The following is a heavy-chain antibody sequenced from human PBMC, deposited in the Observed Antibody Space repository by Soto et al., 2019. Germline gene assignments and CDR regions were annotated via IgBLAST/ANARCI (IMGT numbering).Heavy chain of an antibody. Sequence: PFETLSLTCTVSGGSISNKRYYWGWIRQPPGKGLEWIGSIHYSGSTYDNPSLKSRVTISVDTSKNQLSLKLKSVTAADTAVYYWPRVVPLGYCPPTSCDVLSWFDAGGQGTQVTASS. CDR2: IHYSGST. CDR1: GGSISNKRYY. V-gene: IGHV4-39*01. J-gene: IGHJ5*02. D-gene: IGHD2-2*01. CDR3: PRVVPLGYCPPTSCDVLSWFDA.